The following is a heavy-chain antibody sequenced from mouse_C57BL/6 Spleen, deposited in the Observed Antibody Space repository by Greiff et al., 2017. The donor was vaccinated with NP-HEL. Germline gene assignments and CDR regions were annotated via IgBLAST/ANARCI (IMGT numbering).Heavy chain of an antibody. CDR2: IRLKSDNYAT. Sequence: EVMLVESGGGLVQPGGSMKLSCVASGFTFSNYWMNWVRQSPEKGLEWVAQIRLKSDNYATHYAESVKGRFTISRDDSKSSVYLQMNNLRAEDTGIYYCTGSHYYGRYYYAMDYWGQGTSVTVSS. V-gene: IGHV6-3*01. D-gene: IGHD1-1*01. CDR3: TGSHYYGRYYYAMDY. CDR1: GFTFSNYW. J-gene: IGHJ4*01.